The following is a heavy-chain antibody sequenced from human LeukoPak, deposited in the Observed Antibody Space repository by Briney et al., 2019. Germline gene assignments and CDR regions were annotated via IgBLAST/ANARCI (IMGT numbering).Heavy chain of an antibody. D-gene: IGHD6-13*01. CDR3: ARVSPAVGAFDI. V-gene: IGHV4-39*07. CDR2: IYYSGST. Sequence: PSETLSLTCTVSGGSISSSSYYWGWIRQPPGKGLEWIGSIYYSGSTYYNPSLKSRVTISVDTSKNQFSLKLSSVTAADTVIYYCARVSPAVGAFDIWGQGTMVSVSS. CDR1: GGSISSSSYY. J-gene: IGHJ3*02.